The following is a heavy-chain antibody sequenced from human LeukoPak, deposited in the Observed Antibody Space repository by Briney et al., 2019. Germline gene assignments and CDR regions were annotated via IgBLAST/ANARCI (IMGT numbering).Heavy chain of an antibody. CDR1: GFTFSTSW. V-gene: IGHV3-74*01. D-gene: IGHD6-19*01. CDR3: AREGQYTSGWVDY. Sequence: GGSLRLSCAASGFTFSTSWMHWVRQTPGKGLVWVSRITADGKTTSYADSVKGRFTISRDNAENTLYLQMNSLRAEDTAVYYCAREGQYTSGWVDYWGQGTLVTVSS. J-gene: IGHJ4*02. CDR2: ITADGKTT.